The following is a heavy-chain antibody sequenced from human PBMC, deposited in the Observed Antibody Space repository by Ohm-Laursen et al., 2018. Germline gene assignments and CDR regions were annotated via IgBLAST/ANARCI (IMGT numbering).Heavy chain of an antibody. J-gene: IGHJ5*02. V-gene: IGHV4-38-2*01. CDR1: GVSISSGYF. Sequence: SETLSLTCAVSGVSISSGYFWGWIRQPPGKGLEWIGTIYHSGSTYYNPSLKSRVTISVDTSKNQFSLKLSSVTAADTALYYCARGLWWFDPWGQGTLVTVSS. CDR3: ARGLWWFDP. CDR2: IYHSGST.